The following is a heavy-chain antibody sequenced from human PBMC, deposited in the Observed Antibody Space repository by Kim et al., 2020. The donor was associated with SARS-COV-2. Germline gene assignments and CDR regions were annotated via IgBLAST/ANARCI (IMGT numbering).Heavy chain of an antibody. CDR3: TRHGPSPYYYGSGSYQIFDY. V-gene: IGHV3-73*01. Sequence: GGSLRLSCATSGFTFSGSTVHWVRQASGKGLEWVGRIKSKADTYATAYAASVTGRFTISRDDSKTTAYLQMNSLKTEDTAVYYCTRHGPSPYYYGSGSYQIFDYWGQGTLVTVSS. J-gene: IGHJ4*02. D-gene: IGHD3-10*01. CDR1: GFTFSGST. CDR2: IKSKADTYAT.